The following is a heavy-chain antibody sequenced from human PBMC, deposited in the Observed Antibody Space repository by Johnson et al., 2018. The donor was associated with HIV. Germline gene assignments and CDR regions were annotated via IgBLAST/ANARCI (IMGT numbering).Heavy chain of an antibody. D-gene: IGHD6-13*01. Sequence: QVQLVESGGGVVQPGRSLRLSCAASGFTFSSYAMHWVRQAPGKGLEWVAVISYDGSNKYYADSLKARFTISRDNSKNTLYLQMNSLRAEDTAVYYCARVSQQQGGVYDAFDIWGQGTMVTVSS. J-gene: IGHJ3*02. CDR3: ARVSQQQGGVYDAFDI. V-gene: IGHV3-30-3*01. CDR2: ISYDGSNK. CDR1: GFTFSSYA.